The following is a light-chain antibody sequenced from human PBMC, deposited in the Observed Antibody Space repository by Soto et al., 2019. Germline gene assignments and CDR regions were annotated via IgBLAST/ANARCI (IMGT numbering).Light chain of an antibody. CDR1: QGITNY. Sequence: DIQVTQSPSSLSASVGDRVIITCRASQGITNYLACYQQNPGKVPKLLIYAASTLQSGVPSRFSGSGSGTDFTLTISSLQPEDVGTYYCQKYNSAPLTFGPGTKVDIK. V-gene: IGKV1-27*01. J-gene: IGKJ3*01. CDR2: AAS. CDR3: QKYNSAPLT.